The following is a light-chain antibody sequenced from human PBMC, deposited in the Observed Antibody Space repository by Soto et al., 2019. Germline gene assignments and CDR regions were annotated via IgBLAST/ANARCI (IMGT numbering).Light chain of an antibody. CDR2: DAA. CDR3: QQFDSVPCT. J-gene: IGKJ2*02. V-gene: IGKV1-33*01. CDR1: QDIKNY. Sequence: IEMTQSPSALSASAGDRVTITCQASQDIKNYVILYQQKPGRAPKLLIYDAASLGTGVSSRFSGSGSGTEFTLTISSLQPEDVATYYCQQFDSVPCTFGQGTKLEIK.